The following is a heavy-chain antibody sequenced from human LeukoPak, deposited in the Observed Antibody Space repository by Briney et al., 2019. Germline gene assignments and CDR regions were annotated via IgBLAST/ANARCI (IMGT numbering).Heavy chain of an antibody. CDR2: IYPGDSDT. CDR3: ARQEFTMVRGVTSPFDY. CDR1: GYSFTIYW. Sequence: GESLKISCKGSGYSFTIYWIGWVRQMPGKGLEWMGIIYPGDSDTRYSPSFQGQVTISADKSISTAYLQWSSLKASDTAMYYCARQEFTMVRGVTSPFDYWGQGTLVTVSS. V-gene: IGHV5-51*01. J-gene: IGHJ4*02. D-gene: IGHD3-10*01.